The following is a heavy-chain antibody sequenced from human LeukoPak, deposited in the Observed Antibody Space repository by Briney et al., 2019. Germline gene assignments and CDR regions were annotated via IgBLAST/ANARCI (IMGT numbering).Heavy chain of an antibody. V-gene: IGHV3-43*02. D-gene: IGHD3-3*01. CDR3: ARETDYDFWSGYLLY. Sequence: GGSLRLSCAASGFTFDDYAMHWVRQAPGKGLEWVSLISGDGGSTYYADSVKGRFTISRDNAKNSLYLQMNSLRAEDTAVYYCARETDYDFWSGYLLYWGQGTLVTVSS. CDR2: ISGDGGST. CDR1: GFTFDDYA. J-gene: IGHJ4*02.